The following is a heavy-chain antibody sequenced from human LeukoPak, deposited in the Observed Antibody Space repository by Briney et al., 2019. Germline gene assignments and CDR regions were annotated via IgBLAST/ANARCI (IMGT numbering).Heavy chain of an antibody. Sequence: GESLNISWNCSGYIFTSYLIGWVRQMPGKGLELMGIIYPGDSDTIYSPSFQGQVTISADKSISTAYLQWSSLKASDTAMYYCARLNGDYGDRYYGMDVWGQGTTVTVSS. CDR2: IYPGDSDT. D-gene: IGHD4-17*01. CDR3: ARLNGDYGDRYYGMDV. CDR1: GYIFTSYL. V-gene: IGHV5-51*01. J-gene: IGHJ6*02.